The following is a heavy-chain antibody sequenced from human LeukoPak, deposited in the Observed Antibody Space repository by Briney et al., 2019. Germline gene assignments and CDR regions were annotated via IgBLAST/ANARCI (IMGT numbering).Heavy chain of an antibody. Sequence: GESLKISCKGSGYSFTNSWIGWVRQMPGKGLELMGIINPADSEIRYSPSFQGQVTISVDKSISTAYLQWSSLKASDTAMYYCSRQGCTTTSCHTIDSWGQGTLATVSS. CDR1: GYSFTNSW. V-gene: IGHV5-51*01. D-gene: IGHD2-2*02. J-gene: IGHJ4*02. CDR3: SRQGCTTTSCHTIDS. CDR2: INPADSEI.